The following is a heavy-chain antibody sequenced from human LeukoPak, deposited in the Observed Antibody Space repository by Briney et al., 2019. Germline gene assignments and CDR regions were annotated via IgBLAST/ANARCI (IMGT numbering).Heavy chain of an antibody. J-gene: IGHJ4*02. D-gene: IGHD2-2*01. Sequence: GGSLRLSRAASGFTFSSYRMHWVRQAPGKGLVWVSRINSDGSSTSYADSVKGRFTISRDNAKNTLYLQMSSLRAEDTAVYYCARETDCSSTSCYAGSDYWGQGTLVTVSS. CDR2: INSDGSST. CDR1: GFTFSSYR. V-gene: IGHV3-74*01. CDR3: ARETDCSSTSCYAGSDY.